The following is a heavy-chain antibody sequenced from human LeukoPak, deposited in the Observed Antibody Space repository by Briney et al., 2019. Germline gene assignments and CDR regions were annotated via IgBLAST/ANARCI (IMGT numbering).Heavy chain of an antibody. J-gene: IGHJ4*02. V-gene: IGHV1-8*01. CDR2: MNPNSGNT. D-gene: IGHD1-1*01. CDR1: GYTFTSYD. CDR3: ARGLGKAPKRRYYFDY. Sequence: ASVKVSCKASGYTFTSYDINWVRQAPGQGLEWMGWMNPNSGNTIYAQKLQGGVTMSRNTSISTAYMELSSLRSEDTAVYYSARGLGKAPKRRYYFDYWGQGTLVTVSS.